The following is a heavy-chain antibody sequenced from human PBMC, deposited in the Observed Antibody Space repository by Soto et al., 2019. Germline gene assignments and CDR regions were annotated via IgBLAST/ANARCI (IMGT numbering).Heavy chain of an antibody. J-gene: IGHJ4*02. CDR1: GFTFSSYA. CDR2: ISYDGSNK. D-gene: IGHD3-22*01. CDR3: ARPDDYYDSREIYYFDY. V-gene: IGHV3-30-3*01. Sequence: ESGGGVVQPGRSLRLSCAASGFTFSSYAMHWVRQAPGKGLEWVAVISYDGSNKYYADSVKGRFTISRDNSKNTLYLQMNSLRAEDTAVYYCARPDDYYDSREIYYFDYWGQGTLVTVSS.